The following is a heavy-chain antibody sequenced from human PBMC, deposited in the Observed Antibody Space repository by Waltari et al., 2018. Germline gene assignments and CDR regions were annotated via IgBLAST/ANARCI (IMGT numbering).Heavy chain of an antibody. CDR1: GGTFSSYA. J-gene: IGHJ4*02. CDR2: IIPSFGTA. V-gene: IGHV1-69*18. Sequence: QVQLVQSGAEVKKPGSSVKVSCKASGGTFSSYAISWVRKAPGQGLGGMGRIIPSFGTANYAQKYQGRVTITADESTSTAYMELSSLRSEDTAVYYCARRSRDGYNWWYWGQGTLVTVSS. D-gene: IGHD5-12*01. CDR3: ARRSRDGYNWWY.